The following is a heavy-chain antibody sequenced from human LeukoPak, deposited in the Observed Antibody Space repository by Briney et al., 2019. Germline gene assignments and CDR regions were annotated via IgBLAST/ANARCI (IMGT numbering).Heavy chain of an antibody. V-gene: IGHV3-30-3*01. CDR2: ISFDGNNK. J-gene: IGHJ4*02. CDR3: ARGATYYSGSASYYHAF. Sequence: GGSLRLSCAASGFIFSYYTMHWVRQAPGKGLEWVAAISFDGNNKYHADAVKGRLTVSRDNSKTTLYLEMNSLRAEDTAVYYCARGATYYSGSASYYHAFWCQGALVTVSS. D-gene: IGHD3-10*01. CDR1: GFIFSYYT.